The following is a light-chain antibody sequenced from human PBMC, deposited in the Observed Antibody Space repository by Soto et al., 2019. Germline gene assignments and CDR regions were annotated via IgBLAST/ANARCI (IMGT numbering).Light chain of an antibody. V-gene: IGLV2-14*01. J-gene: IGLJ1*01. Sequence: ALTHPASVSGSPGQSITISCTGTSSDVGGYNYVSWYQQHPGKAPKLMIYEVSNRPSGVSNRFSGSKSGNTASLTISGLQAEDEDDYYCSSYTSSSTRVFGTGTKVTVL. CDR1: SSDVGGYNY. CDR3: SSYTSSSTRV. CDR2: EVS.